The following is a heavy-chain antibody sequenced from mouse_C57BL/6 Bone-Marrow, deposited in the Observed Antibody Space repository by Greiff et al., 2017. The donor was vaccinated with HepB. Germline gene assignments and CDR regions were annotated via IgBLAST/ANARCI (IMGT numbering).Heavy chain of an antibody. Sequence: QVQLKQPGAELVKPGASVKLSCKASGYTFTSYWMQWVKQRPGQGLEWIGEIDPSDSYTNYNQKFKGKATLTVDTSSSTAYVQLSSLTSEDSAVYYCARWITTGDYFDYWGQGTTLTVSS. V-gene: IGHV1-50*01. CDR3: ARWITTGDYFDY. J-gene: IGHJ2*01. D-gene: IGHD1-1*01. CDR1: GYTFTSYW. CDR2: IDPSDSYT.